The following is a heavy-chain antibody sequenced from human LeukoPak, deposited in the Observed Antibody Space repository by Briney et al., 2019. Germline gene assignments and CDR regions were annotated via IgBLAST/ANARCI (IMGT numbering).Heavy chain of an antibody. CDR1: GGSISSYY. CDR3: ARHIGGVDYY. J-gene: IGHJ4*02. V-gene: IGHV4-59*08. CDR2: FYYSGST. Sequence: SETLSLTCTVSGGSISSYYWGWIRQPPGKGLEWIGSFYYSGSTNYNPSLKSRVTISVDTSKNQFSLKLSSVTAADTAMYYCARHIGGVDYYWGQGALVTVSS. D-gene: IGHD2-8*01.